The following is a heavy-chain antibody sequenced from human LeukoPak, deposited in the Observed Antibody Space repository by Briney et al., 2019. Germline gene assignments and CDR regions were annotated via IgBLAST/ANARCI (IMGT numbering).Heavy chain of an antibody. J-gene: IGHJ6*03. Sequence: GGSLRLSCAPSGFTLRDYDMHWVRQAPGKGLEWVSMIRYDGKNQYYVESVKGRFTFSRDNTKNTLYLQMDGLRVEDTAMYYCARGPMVRGVKDYNYYMDVWGKGTTVTVSS. V-gene: IGHV3-30*02. CDR3: ARGPMVRGVKDYNYYMDV. D-gene: IGHD3-10*01. CDR1: GFTLRDYD. CDR2: IRYDGKNQ.